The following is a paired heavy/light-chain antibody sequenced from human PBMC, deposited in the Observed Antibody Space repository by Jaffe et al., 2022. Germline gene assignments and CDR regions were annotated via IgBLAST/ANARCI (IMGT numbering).Heavy chain of an antibody. D-gene: IGHD3-3*01. V-gene: IGHV4-4*02. CDR1: GGSISSSNW. J-gene: IGHJ5*02. CDR2: IYHSGST. CDR3: ARGYYDFWSRGVVSGKGFDP. Sequence: QVQLQESGPGLVKPSGTLSLTCAVSGGSISSSNWWSWVRQPPGKGLEWIGEIYHSGSTNYNPSLKSRVTISVDKSKNQFSLKLSSVTAADTAVYYCARGYYDFWSRGVVSGKGFDPWGQGTLVTVSS.
Light chain of an antibody. Sequence: EIVLTQSPATLSLSPGERATLSCRASQSVSSYLAWYQQKPGQAPRLLIYDASNRATGIPARFSGSGSGTDFTLTISSLEPEDFAVYYCQQRSNWQHTFGQGTKLEIK. CDR3: QQRSNWQHT. J-gene: IGKJ2*01. CDR2: DAS. CDR1: QSVSSY. V-gene: IGKV3-11*01.